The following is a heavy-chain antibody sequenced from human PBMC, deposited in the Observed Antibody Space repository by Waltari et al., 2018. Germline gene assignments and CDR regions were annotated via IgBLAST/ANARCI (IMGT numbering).Heavy chain of an antibody. D-gene: IGHD5-18*01. CDR3: ARIDGYNPDY. J-gene: IGHJ4*02. CDR1: GFTFSSYS. Sequence: EVQLVESGGDLVKPGGSLRLSCAASGFTFSSYSMNWVRQVPGNGLGCVSFISSGGSNIYYADSVKGRFTIARDNAKNSLYLQMNSLRVDDTAVYYCARIDGYNPDYWGQGTLVTVSS. V-gene: IGHV3-21*01. CDR2: ISSGGSNI.